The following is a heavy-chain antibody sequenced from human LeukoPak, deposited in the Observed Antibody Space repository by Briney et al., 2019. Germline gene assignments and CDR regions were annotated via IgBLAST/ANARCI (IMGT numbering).Heavy chain of an antibody. D-gene: IGHD2-8*02. J-gene: IGHJ4*02. CDR2: MNTKIGNN. Sequence: GASVTVSCKASGYTFTHYEINWVRQATAKGLAGMGWMNTKIGNNGYAQKFQGRLTLTRSTSLTTAYIELSSLTAEDTAVYYCATGGGLALGGKDYWGQGTLVTVSA. CDR3: ATGGGLALGGKDY. CDR1: GYTFTHYE. V-gene: IGHV1-8*01.